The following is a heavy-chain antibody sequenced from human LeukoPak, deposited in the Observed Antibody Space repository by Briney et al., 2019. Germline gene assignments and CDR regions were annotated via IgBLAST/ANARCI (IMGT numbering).Heavy chain of an antibody. CDR3: ARLRKISSSSVNYYYYMDV. CDR2: IYYSGTT. J-gene: IGHJ6*03. CDR1: GYSISSGYY. Sequence: NASETLSLTCAVSGYSISSGYYWGWIRQPPGKGLECIGTIYYSGTTYYNPSLKSRVTISVDTSKNQFSLKLSSVTAADTAVYYCARLRKISSSSVNYYYYMDVWGKGTTVTVSS. V-gene: IGHV4-38-2*01. D-gene: IGHD6-6*01.